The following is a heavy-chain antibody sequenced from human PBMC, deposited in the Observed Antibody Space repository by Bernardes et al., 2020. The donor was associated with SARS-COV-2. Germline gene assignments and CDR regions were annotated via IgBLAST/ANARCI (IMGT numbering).Heavy chain of an antibody. Sequence: GGSLRLSCAASGFTFSSYSMNWVRQAPGKGLEWVSSISSSSSYIYYADSVKGRFTISRDNAKNSLYLQMNSLRAEDTAVYYCARVVVAAHNWFDPWGQGTLVTVSS. J-gene: IGHJ5*02. D-gene: IGHD2-15*01. CDR3: ARVVVAAHNWFDP. V-gene: IGHV3-21*01. CDR1: GFTFSSYS. CDR2: ISSSSSYI.